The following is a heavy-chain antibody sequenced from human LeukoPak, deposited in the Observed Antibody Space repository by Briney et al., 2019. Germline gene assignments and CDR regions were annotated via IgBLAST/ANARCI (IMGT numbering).Heavy chain of an antibody. CDR3: AKDLGFDN. CDR1: GFTFSSYT. CDR2: ISSSGGST. D-gene: IGHD3-10*01. V-gene: IGHV3-23*01. Sequence: GXXLRLSCAASGFTFSSYTMSWVRQAPGKGLEWVSAISSSGGSTYYADSVKGRFTISRDNSKNTVSLQMNGLRGEDTAVYYCAKDLGFDNWGQGTLVTVSS. J-gene: IGHJ4*02.